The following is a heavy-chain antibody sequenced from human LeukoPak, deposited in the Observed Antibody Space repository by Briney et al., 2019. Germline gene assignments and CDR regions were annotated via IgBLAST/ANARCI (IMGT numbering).Heavy chain of an antibody. Sequence: GGSLGLSCAASGFTFSSYWMHWVRRAPGKGLEWVSAISGSGGSTYYADSVKGRFTISRDNSKNTLYLQMNSLRAEDTAVYYCARGPPLFDPWGQGTLVAVSS. V-gene: IGHV3-23*01. J-gene: IGHJ5*02. CDR3: ARGPPLFDP. CDR1: GFTFSSYW. CDR2: ISGSGGST.